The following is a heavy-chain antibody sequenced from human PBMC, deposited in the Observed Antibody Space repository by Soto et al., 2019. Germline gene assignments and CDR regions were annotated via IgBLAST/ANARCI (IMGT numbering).Heavy chain of an antibody. Sequence: QVQLXXXGAEVKKXXXXXKVSCKVSGHTLTELSMHWVRQTPGRGLEWMGGFDPEDGETIFAQKFQGRVTMTEDTSTDSTYMELTSLRSEDTAVYYCAAGGTRWLHSPFDYWGQGTLVTISS. CDR1: GHTLTELS. CDR3: AAGGTRWLHSPFDY. D-gene: IGHD1-1*01. V-gene: IGHV1-24*01. CDR2: FDPEDGET. J-gene: IGHJ4*02.